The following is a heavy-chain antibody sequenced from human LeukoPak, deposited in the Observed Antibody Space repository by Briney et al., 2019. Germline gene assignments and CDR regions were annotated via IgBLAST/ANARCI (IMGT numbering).Heavy chain of an antibody. J-gene: IGHJ3*01. CDR3: ARLEGATAFDV. CDR2: IRSKANNYAT. V-gene: IGHV3-73*01. CDR1: GFTFSGSA. D-gene: IGHD1-26*01. Sequence: PGRSLRLSCAASGFTFSGSAMHWVRQASGKGLEWVGRIRSKANNYATTYAASVKGRFTISRDDSKDTAYLQMNSLKTEDTAVYYCARLEGATAFDVWGQGTMVTVSS.